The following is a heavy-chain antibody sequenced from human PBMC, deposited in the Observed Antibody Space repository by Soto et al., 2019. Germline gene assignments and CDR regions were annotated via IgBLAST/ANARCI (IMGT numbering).Heavy chain of an antibody. CDR2: IKSKTDGETT. D-gene: IGHD2-15*01. CDR1: GFTFSNAW. CDR3: TTIGWGWWLGMDV. Sequence: EVQLVESGGGLVKPGGSLRLSCAASGFTFSNAWMSWVRQAPGKGLEWVGRIKSKTDGETTDYAAPVKGRFTISREDSKNTLYRQMNSLKTEDTAVYYCTTIGWGWWLGMDVWGQGTTVTVSS. V-gene: IGHV3-15*01. J-gene: IGHJ6*02.